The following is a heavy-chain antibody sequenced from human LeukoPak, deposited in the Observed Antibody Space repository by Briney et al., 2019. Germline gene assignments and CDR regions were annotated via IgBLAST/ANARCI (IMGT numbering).Heavy chain of an antibody. CDR2: ISASGGNT. V-gene: IGHV3-23*01. CDR1: GFTFSSYA. D-gene: IGHD3-10*01. Sequence: GGSLRLSCAASGFTFSSYAMSWVRQAPGKGLEWVSAISASGGNTYYSDSVKGRSTISRDNSKNTVFLQMNSLRAEDTAVYYCAKDREVRGYYGLDVRGQGTTVTVSS. CDR3: AKDREVRGYYGLDV. J-gene: IGHJ6*02.